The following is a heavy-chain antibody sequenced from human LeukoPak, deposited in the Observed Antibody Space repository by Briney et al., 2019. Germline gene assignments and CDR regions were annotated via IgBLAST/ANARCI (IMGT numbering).Heavy chain of an antibody. D-gene: IGHD5-24*01. CDR2: INPNSGGT. CDR1: RYTFTGYY. J-gene: IGHJ4*02. Sequence: ASVKVSCKASRYTFTGYYMHWVRQAPRQGVEWMGWINPNSGGTNYAQKFRGRVTMTRDTSISTAYMELSRLRPDDTAVYYCARGRRDGYNRLDYLGEGTLVTVSS. CDR3: ARGRRDGYNRLDY. V-gene: IGHV1-2*02.